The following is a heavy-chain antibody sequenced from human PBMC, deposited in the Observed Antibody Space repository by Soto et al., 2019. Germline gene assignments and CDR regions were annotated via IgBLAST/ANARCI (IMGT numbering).Heavy chain of an antibody. CDR3: ARGGYYGSSGYYVIAY. CDR1: GDTFTGYA. Sequence: SVKVSCKASGDTFTGYAIRWVRQAPGQGLEWMGGIIPNFGTANYAQKFQGRLTITADTSTTTAYMALTSLTSEDTAVYYCARGGYYGSSGYYVIAYWGQGXLVTVSS. J-gene: IGHJ4*02. V-gene: IGHV1-69*06. D-gene: IGHD3-22*01. CDR2: IIPNFGTA.